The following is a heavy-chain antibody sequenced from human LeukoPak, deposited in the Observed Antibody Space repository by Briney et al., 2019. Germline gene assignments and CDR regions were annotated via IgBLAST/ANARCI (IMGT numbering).Heavy chain of an antibody. D-gene: IGHD6-19*01. CDR1: GGSISSSSYY. Sequence: SETLSLTCTVSGGSISSSSYYWGWIRQPPGKGLEWIGSTYYSGSTYYNASLKSRGTISVDTSKNQFSLKLSSVTAADTAVYFCARQVVAVAGTGYFDYWGQGTLVTVPS. V-gene: IGHV4-39*01. CDR3: ARQVVAVAGTGYFDY. CDR2: TYYSGST. J-gene: IGHJ4*02.